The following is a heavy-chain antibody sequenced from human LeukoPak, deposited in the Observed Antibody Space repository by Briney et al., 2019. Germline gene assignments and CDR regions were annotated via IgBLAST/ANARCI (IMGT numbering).Heavy chain of an antibody. Sequence: SVKVSCKASGYTFTGYYMHWVRQAPGQGLEWMGWINPNSGGTNYAQKFQGRVTMTRDTSISTAYMELSRLRSDDTAVYYCAAWKIAAAGTTYFDYWGQGTLVTVSS. V-gene: IGHV1-2*02. CDR1: GYTFTGYY. D-gene: IGHD6-13*01. CDR3: AAWKIAAAGTTYFDY. J-gene: IGHJ4*02. CDR2: INPNSGGT.